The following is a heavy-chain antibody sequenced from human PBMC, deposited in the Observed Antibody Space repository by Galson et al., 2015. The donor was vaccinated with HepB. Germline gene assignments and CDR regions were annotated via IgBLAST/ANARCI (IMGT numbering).Heavy chain of an antibody. CDR3: ARDLRGSGWYVDY. CDR1: GFTFSSYW. V-gene: IGHV3-7*01. Sequence: PLRLSCAASGFTFSSYWMSWVRQAPGKGLEWVANIKQDGSEKYYVDSVKGRFTISRDNAKNSLYLQMNSLRAEDTAVYYCARDLRGSGWYVDYWGQGTLVTVSS. D-gene: IGHD6-19*01. J-gene: IGHJ4*02. CDR2: IKQDGSEK.